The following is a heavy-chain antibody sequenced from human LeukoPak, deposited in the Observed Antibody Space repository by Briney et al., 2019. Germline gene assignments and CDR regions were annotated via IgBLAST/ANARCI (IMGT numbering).Heavy chain of an antibody. CDR1: GYTFTSYD. V-gene: IGHV1-18*01. D-gene: IGHD1/OR15-1a*01. CDR3: ARVRQLAQLCDH. Sequence: GASVKVSCKASGYTFTSYDINWVRQATGQGLEWMGWISGDNGNTNYTQKVQDRVIMTIDPLTTTAYMELRSLRSDDTAVYYCARVRQLAQLCDHWGQGTLVIVSS. J-gene: IGHJ5*02. CDR2: ISGDNGNT.